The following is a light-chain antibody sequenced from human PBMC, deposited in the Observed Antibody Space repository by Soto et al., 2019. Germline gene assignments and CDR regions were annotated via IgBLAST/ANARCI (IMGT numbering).Light chain of an antibody. Sequence: DIQITQSPSSVSASVCDTVTITCRASQDIRRWFAWYHQTPGRAPKLLIYAASNLQSGVPSRFSGSGSGTLFTLTITSLQPEDFGTYFCHQTNSFPITFGQGTRLDIK. V-gene: IGKV1D-12*01. CDR1: QDIRRW. CDR2: AAS. J-gene: IGKJ5*01. CDR3: HQTNSFPIT.